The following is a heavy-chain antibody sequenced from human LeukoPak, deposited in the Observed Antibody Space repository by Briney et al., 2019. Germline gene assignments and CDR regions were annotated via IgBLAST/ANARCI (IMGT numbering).Heavy chain of an antibody. CDR1: GYSINNYW. CDR3: ARQEYCSGASCYTWFDP. J-gene: IGHJ5*02. V-gene: IGHV5-51*01. Sequence: GESLKISCKGSGYSINNYWVAWVRQMPGKGLEWMGIIYPADSDIRYSPSFQGQVTISADKSISTAYLQWNSLKASDTAMYYCARQEYCSGASCYTWFDPWGQGTLVTVSS. D-gene: IGHD2-15*01. CDR2: IYPADSDI.